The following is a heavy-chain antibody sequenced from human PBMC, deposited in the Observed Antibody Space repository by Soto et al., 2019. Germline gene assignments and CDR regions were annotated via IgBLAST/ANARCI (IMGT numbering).Heavy chain of an antibody. CDR2: ISSSSSTI. Sequence: EVQLVESGGGLVQPGGSLRLSCAASGFTFSSYSMNWVRQAPEKGLEWVSYISSSSSTIYYADSVKGRFTISRDNAKNSLYLQMNSLRDEDTAVYYCARVARYCSGGSCYYYFDYWGQGTLVTVSS. D-gene: IGHD2-15*01. V-gene: IGHV3-48*02. CDR3: ARVARYCSGGSCYYYFDY. CDR1: GFTFSSYS. J-gene: IGHJ4*02.